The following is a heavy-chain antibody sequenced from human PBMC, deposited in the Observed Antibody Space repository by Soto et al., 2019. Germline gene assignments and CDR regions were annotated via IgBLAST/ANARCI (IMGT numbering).Heavy chain of an antibody. J-gene: IGHJ3*02. CDR2: IIPILGIA. CDR3: AREGVVAATGRSYAFDI. Sequence: QVQLVQSGAEVKKPGSSVKVCCKASGGTFSSYTISWVRQAPGQGLEWMGRIIPILGIANYAQKFQGRVTITADKSTSTAYMELSSLRSEDTAVYYCAREGVVAATGRSYAFDIWGQGTMVTVSS. CDR1: GGTFSSYT. V-gene: IGHV1-69*08. D-gene: IGHD2-15*01.